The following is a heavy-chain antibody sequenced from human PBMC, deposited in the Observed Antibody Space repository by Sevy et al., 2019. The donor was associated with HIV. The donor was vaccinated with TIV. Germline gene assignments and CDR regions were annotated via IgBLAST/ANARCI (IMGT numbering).Heavy chain of an antibody. CDR2: ISSSSSYI. CDR3: ARAASFKQQLATRRDYYYYMDV. D-gene: IGHD6-13*01. CDR1: GFTFSSYS. Sequence: GGSLRLSCAASGFTFSSYSMNWVRQAPGKGLEWVSSISSSSSYIYYADSVKGRFTISRDNAKNSLYLQMKSLRAEDTAVYYCARAASFKQQLATRRDYYYYMDVWGKGTTVTVSS. V-gene: IGHV3-21*01. J-gene: IGHJ6*03.